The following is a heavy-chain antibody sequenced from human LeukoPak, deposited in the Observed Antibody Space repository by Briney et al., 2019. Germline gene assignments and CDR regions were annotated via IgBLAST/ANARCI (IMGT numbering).Heavy chain of an antibody. V-gene: IGHV3-21*01. CDR3: ARDPDSSGYYYFDY. CDR1: GFTFSNYS. Sequence: AGGSLRLSCAASGFTFSNYSMNWVRQAPGKGLEWVSSISSSSSYIYYADSVKGRFTISRDNAKNSLYLQMNSLRAEDTAVYYCARDPDSSGYYYFDYWGHGTLVTVSS. D-gene: IGHD3-22*01. CDR2: ISSSSSYI. J-gene: IGHJ4*01.